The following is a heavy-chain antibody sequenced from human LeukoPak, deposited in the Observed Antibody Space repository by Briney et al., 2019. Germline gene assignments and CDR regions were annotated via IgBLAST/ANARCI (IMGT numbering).Heavy chain of an antibody. D-gene: IGHD4-11*01. CDR2: IYTSGST. V-gene: IGHV4-61*02. J-gene: IGHJ6*03. CDR3: ARGRVSSSTWYSTYYYYFYMDV. Sequence: SETLSLTCTVSGGSISSGSYYWSWIRQPAGKGLEWIGRIYTSGSTNYNPSLKSRVTISVDTPKNQFSLKLSSVTAADTAVYFCARGRVSSSTWYSTYYYYFYMDVWGKGTTVTVSS. CDR1: GGSISSGSYY.